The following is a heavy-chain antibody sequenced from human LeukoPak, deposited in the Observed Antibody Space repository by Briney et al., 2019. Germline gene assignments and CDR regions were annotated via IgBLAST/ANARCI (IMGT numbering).Heavy chain of an antibody. CDR2: INPGDSDT. Sequence: ESLKISCKASGYSFTSYWIGWVRQMPGKGLEWMGIINPGDSDTRYSPSFQGQVTISADKSISTAYLQWSSLKDSDTAIYYCARLGSSWNFDYWGQGTLVTVSS. CDR1: GYSFTSYW. D-gene: IGHD6-13*01. CDR3: ARLGSSWNFDY. V-gene: IGHV5-51*01. J-gene: IGHJ4*02.